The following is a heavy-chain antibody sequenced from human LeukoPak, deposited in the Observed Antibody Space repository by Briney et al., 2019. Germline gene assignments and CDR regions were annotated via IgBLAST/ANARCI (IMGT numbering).Heavy chain of an antibody. V-gene: IGHV1-2*02. CDR1: GYTFTGYY. CDR3: ARVFSANYDFWSGYSGDAFDI. D-gene: IGHD3-3*01. J-gene: IGHJ3*02. CDR2: INPNSGGA. Sequence: ASVKVSCKASGYTFTGYYMHWVRQAPGQGLEWMGWINPNSGGANYAQKFQGRVTMTRGTSISTAYMELSRLRSDDTAVYYCARVFSANYDFWSGYSGDAFDIWGQGTMVTVSS.